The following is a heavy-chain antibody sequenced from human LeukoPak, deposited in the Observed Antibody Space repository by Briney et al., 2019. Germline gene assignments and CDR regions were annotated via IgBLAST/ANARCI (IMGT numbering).Heavy chain of an antibody. J-gene: IGHJ6*03. V-gene: IGHV3-30*01. CDR1: GFTFSRSV. Sequence: GGSLRLSCVASGFTFSRSVLHWVRQAPGKGLEWVATISYDGNNKFHADSVKGRFTISRDNSRNTVYLQMDSLRPEDTAVYHCAKGGIPTGPYYYFYYKDVWGNGTTVTVSS. CDR3: AKGGIPTGPYYYFYYKDV. D-gene: IGHD3/OR15-3a*01. CDR2: ISYDGNNK.